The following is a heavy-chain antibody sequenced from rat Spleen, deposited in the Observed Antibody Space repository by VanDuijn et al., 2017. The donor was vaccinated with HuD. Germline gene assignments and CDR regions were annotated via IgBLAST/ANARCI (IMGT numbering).Heavy chain of an antibody. D-gene: IGHD1-4*01. Sequence: EVQLVESGGGLVKPGRSLKLSCAASGFTFNSFVMAWVRQAPKKGLEWVASITSGGSNTYYPDSVKGRFTISRDNANDTLYLQMDSLRSEDTSTYYCARHSGELDFDYWGQGVMVTVSS. CDR3: ARHSGELDFDY. CDR1: GFTFNSFV. CDR2: ITSGGSNT. V-gene: IGHV5S13*01. J-gene: IGHJ2*01.